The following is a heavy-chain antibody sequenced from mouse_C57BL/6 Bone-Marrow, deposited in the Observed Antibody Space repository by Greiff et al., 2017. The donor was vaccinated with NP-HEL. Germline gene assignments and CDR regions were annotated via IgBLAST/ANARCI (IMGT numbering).Heavy chain of an antibody. Sequence: QVQLKESGAELVKPGASVKMSCKASGYTFTTYPIEWMKQNHGKSLEWIGNFHPYNDDTKYNEKFKGKATLTVEKSSSTVYLELSRLTSDDSAVYYCARGYYGSSYAMDYWGQGTSVTVSS. CDR1: GYTFTTYP. J-gene: IGHJ4*01. CDR3: ARGYYGSSYAMDY. D-gene: IGHD1-1*01. CDR2: FHPYNDDT. V-gene: IGHV1-47*01.